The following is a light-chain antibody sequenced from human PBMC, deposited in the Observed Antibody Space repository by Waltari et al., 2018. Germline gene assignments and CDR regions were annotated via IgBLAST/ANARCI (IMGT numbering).Light chain of an antibody. CDR2: AAS. CDR1: QDITNY. Sequence: DIQMTQSPSSLSASVGDSVTITCRASQDITNYLAWFQQKPGKAPKSLIYAASSLQSGVPAKCSGSGSGTDFTLTSRSMQPEDGENYDCQQYHSYPYTWGQGTKLEIK. CDR3: QQYHSYPYT. V-gene: IGKV1-16*02. J-gene: IGKJ2*01.